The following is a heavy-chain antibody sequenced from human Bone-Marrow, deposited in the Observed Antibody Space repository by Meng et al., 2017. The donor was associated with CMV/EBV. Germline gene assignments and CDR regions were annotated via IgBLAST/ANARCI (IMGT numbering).Heavy chain of an antibody. CDR3: ARGKLQYCSSTSCYKENKRWFDP. Sequence: ASVKVSCKASGYTFTGYYMHWVRQAPGQGLEWMGWINPNSGGTNYAQKFQGRVTMTRDTSISTAYMELSRLRSDDTAVYYCARGKLQYCSSTSCYKENKRWFDPWGQGTLVTGSS. CDR2: INPNSGGT. V-gene: IGHV1-2*02. D-gene: IGHD2-2*02. CDR1: GYTFTGYY. J-gene: IGHJ5*02.